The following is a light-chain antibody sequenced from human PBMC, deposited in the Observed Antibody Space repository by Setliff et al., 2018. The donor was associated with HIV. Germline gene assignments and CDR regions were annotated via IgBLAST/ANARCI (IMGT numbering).Light chain of an antibody. CDR2: NND. V-gene: IGLV1-44*01. CDR3: ASWDVGLNAFYV. Sequence: QSVLTQPPSASGTSGQRVTMSCSGGSSNIGSNYVYWYQQLPGTAPKLLIYNNDQRPSGVPDRFSGSKSGTSASLAISGLQSEDEAEYYCASWDVGLNAFYVFGTGTKVTVL. CDR1: SSNIGSNY. J-gene: IGLJ1*01.